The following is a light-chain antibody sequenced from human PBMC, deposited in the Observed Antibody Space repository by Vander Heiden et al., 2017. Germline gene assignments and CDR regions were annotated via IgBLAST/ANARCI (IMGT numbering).Light chain of an antibody. Sequence: EILMTQSPSTLPVSPGERATLPCRASQSVSSNIAWYQQKPGQAPRLLIYGASTRATGIPARFSGSGSGTEFTLTISSLQSEDFAVYYCQQYNNWPPWTFGQGTKVEIK. CDR3: QQYNNWPPWT. V-gene: IGKV3-15*01. CDR2: GAS. CDR1: QSVSSN. J-gene: IGKJ1*01.